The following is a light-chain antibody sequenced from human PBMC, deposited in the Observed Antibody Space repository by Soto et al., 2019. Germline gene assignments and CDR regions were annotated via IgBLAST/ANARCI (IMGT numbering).Light chain of an antibody. J-gene: IGKJ1*01. CDR3: QQYSSFPRT. CDR1: HLVSGKY. Sequence: ESVLTQSPATLSLSPGERATLCCRVCHLVSGKYLAWHHQRPGQAPRVLIHSASSRATGIPDRFTGSGSGTDFTLTLTSLEPEDFGVYYCQQYSSFPRTFGQGTKV. CDR2: SAS. V-gene: IGKV3-20*01.